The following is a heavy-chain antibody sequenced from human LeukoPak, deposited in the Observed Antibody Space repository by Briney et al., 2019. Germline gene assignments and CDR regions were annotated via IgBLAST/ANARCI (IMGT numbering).Heavy chain of an antibody. CDR1: GFTFSSYS. Sequence: GGSLRLSCAASGFTFSSYSMNWVRQAPGKGLEWVSYISSSSTIYYADSVKGRFTISRDNAKNSLYLQMNSLRAEDTAVYYCARGPYYDILTGYNWFDPWGQGTLVTVSS. CDR2: ISSSSTI. V-gene: IGHV3-48*01. CDR3: ARGPYYDILTGYNWFDP. D-gene: IGHD3-9*01. J-gene: IGHJ5*02.